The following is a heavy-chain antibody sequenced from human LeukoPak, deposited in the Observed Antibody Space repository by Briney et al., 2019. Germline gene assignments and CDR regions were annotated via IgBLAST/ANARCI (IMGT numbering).Heavy chain of an antibody. D-gene: IGHD2-2*01. J-gene: IGHJ4*02. CDR2: INQDGSEK. CDR3: ARPRYCSSTNCYIDY. CDR1: GFTFSTYW. V-gene: IGHV3-7*01. Sequence: GGSLRLSCAASGFTFSTYWMSWVRQAPGKGLEWVANINQDGSEKKYVDSVNGRFTISRDNPKNSLYLQMNSLRAEDTAVYYCARPRYCSSTNCYIDYWGQGTLVAVYS.